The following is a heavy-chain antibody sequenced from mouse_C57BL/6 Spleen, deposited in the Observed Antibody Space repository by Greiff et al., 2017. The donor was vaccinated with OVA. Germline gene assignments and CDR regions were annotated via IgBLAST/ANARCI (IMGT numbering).Heavy chain of an antibody. CDR2: ISSGGSYT. Sequence: EVKLMESGGDLVKPGGSLKLSCAASGFTFSSYGMSWVRQTPDKRLEWVATISSGGSYTYYPDSVKGQFTISRDNAKNTLYLQMNSLKSEDAAMDDYARPPVITTGVGGAWFAYWGQGTLVTVSA. V-gene: IGHV5-6*01. D-gene: IGHD1-1*01. CDR1: GFTFSSYG. J-gene: IGHJ3*01. CDR3: ARPPVITTGVGGAWFAY.